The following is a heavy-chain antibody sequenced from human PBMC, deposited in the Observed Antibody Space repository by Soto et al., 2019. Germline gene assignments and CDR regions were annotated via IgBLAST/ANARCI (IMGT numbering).Heavy chain of an antibody. D-gene: IGHD2-15*01. CDR3: ARKAGSTGGDY. J-gene: IGHJ4*02. Sequence: PGESLKISCKGSGYSFTSYWISWVRQMPGKGLEWMGRIDPSDSYTNYSPSFQGHGTISADKPISSDYLQWSSMTASATAMYYCARKAGSTGGDYWGQRTLVTVSS. V-gene: IGHV5-10-1*01. CDR2: IDPSDSYT. CDR1: GYSFTSYW.